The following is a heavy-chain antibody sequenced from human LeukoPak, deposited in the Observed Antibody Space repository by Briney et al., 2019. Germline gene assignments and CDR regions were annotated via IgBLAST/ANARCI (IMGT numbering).Heavy chain of an antibody. D-gene: IGHD3-9*01. Sequence: GGSLRLSCAASGFIFSTYAMNWVRQAPGKGLEWVSLISDSGSNKHYAASVKGRFTISRDNSKNTLSLQMNSLRPEDTALYYCVKSPVDWSRSYFDYWGQGTLVTVSS. CDR2: ISDSGSNK. J-gene: IGHJ4*02. CDR1: GFIFSTYA. V-gene: IGHV3-23*01. CDR3: VKSPVDWSRSYFDY.